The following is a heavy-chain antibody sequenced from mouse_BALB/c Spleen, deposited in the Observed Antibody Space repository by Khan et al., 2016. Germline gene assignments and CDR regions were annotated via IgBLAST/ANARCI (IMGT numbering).Heavy chain of an antibody. Sequence: DLVKPGASVKLSCKASGYTFTSYWINWIKQRPGQGLEWIGRIAPGSGSPYYNEMFKGKATLTADTSSSTAYIQLSSLSSKASAIYSSARGGSVPLMAYWGQGTSVTVSS. CDR3: ARGGSVPLMAY. CDR2: IAPGSGSP. D-gene: IGHD1-1*01. V-gene: IGHV1S41*01. CDR1: GYTFTSYW. J-gene: IGHJ4*01.